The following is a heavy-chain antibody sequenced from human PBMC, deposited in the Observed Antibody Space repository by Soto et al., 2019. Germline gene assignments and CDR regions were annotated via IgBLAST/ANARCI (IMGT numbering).Heavy chain of an antibody. J-gene: IGHJ4*02. CDR3: AKAGIGIAAAGTQFDY. CDR2: ISWNSGSI. CDR1: GFTFDDCA. Sequence: EVQLVESGGGLVQPGRSLRLSCAASGFTFDDCAMHWVRQAPGKGLEWDSGISWNSGSIGYADSVKGRFTISRDNAKNSLYLQMNSLRAEDTALYYCAKAGIGIAAAGTQFDYWGQGTLLTVSS. D-gene: IGHD6-13*01. V-gene: IGHV3-9*01.